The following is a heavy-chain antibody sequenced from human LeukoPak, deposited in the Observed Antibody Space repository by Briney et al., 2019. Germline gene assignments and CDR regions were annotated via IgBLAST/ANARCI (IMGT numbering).Heavy chain of an antibody. Sequence: GGSLRLSCAASGFTFSSYAMHWVRQAPGKGLGWVTIISFDGFNKHYADSVKGRFTISRDNSKNTLYLQMNSLRAEDTAVYYCARDKTPRHRFLEWLPNWFDPWGQGTLVTVSS. CDR2: ISFDGFNK. D-gene: IGHD3-3*01. J-gene: IGHJ5*02. CDR1: GFTFSSYA. V-gene: IGHV3-30*04. CDR3: ARDKTPRHRFLEWLPNWFDP.